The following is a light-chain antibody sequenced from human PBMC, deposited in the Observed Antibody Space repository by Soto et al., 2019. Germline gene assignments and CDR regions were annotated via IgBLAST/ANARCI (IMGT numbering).Light chain of an antibody. V-gene: IGKV3-15*01. CDR1: QSVSSN. Sequence: EIEMTQSPATLSVSPGERATLSCRASQSVSSNLAWYQQKPGQAPRLLIYGASTRATGIPARFSGSESGTGFTLTISSLQSEDFAVYYCQQYNNWPLTFGGGTKVEIK. CDR3: QQYNNWPLT. CDR2: GAS. J-gene: IGKJ4*01.